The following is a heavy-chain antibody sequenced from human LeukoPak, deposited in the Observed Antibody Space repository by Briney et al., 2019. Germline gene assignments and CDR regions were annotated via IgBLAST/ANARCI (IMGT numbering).Heavy chain of an antibody. CDR2: ISGSSTRT. D-gene: IGHD3-22*01. CDR1: GFTFSSYA. Sequence: PGGSLRLSCAASGFTFSSYAMHWVRQAPGKGLEWVSSISGSSTRTYYADSVKGRFTVSRDNPKNTLYLQMNSLRAEDTAVYYCAKQRDYYDSSGYYRGYYFDYWGQGTLVTVSS. V-gene: IGHV3-23*01. CDR3: AKQRDYYDSSGYYRGYYFDY. J-gene: IGHJ4*02.